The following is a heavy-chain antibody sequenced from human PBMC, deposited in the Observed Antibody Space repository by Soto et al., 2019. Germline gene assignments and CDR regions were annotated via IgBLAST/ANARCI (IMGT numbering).Heavy chain of an antibody. CDR3: VREYFGELK. J-gene: IGHJ4*02. D-gene: IGHD3-10*01. CDR1: GFPFSAYA. V-gene: IGHV3-48*01. CDR2: ITSRGSTM. Sequence: GGSLRLSCAASGFPFSAYAMNWVRQAPGRGLECVSYITSRGSTMSYADSVKGRFTISRDSAKNSLYLQMNSLRAEDTAVYYCVREYFGELKWGQGTLVTVSS.